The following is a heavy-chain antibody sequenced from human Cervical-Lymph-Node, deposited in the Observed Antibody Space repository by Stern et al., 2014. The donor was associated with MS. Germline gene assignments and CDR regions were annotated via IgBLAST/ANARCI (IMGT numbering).Heavy chain of an antibody. CDR1: GFTFSSYS. CDR2: ISSSSSYI. J-gene: IGHJ4*02. D-gene: IGHD6-19*01. Sequence: EVQLEESGGGLVKPGGSLRLSCAASGFTFSSYSMNWVRQAPGKGLEWVSSISSSSSYIYYADSVKGRFTISRDNAKNSLYLQMNSLRAEDTAVYYCARSRGAVALFDYWGQGTLVTVSS. CDR3: ARSRGAVALFDY. V-gene: IGHV3-21*01.